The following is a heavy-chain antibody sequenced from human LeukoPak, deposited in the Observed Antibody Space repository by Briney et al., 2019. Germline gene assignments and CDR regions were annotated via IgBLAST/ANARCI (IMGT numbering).Heavy chain of an antibody. V-gene: IGHV4-59*08. Sequence: PSETLSLTCTVSGGSISSYYWSWIRQPPGKGLEWIGYIYYSGSTNYNPSLKSRVTISVDTSKNQFSLKLSSMTAADTAVYYCARRGGYRAPDYWGQGTLVTVSS. CDR1: GGSISSYY. CDR2: IYYSGST. D-gene: IGHD5-12*01. J-gene: IGHJ4*02. CDR3: ARRGGYRAPDY.